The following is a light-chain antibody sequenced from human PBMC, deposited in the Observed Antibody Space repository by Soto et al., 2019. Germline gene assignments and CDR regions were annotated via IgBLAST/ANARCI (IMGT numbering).Light chain of an antibody. J-gene: IGLJ2*01. CDR2: EVT. V-gene: IGLV2-8*01. Sequence: QSVLTQPPSASGSPGQSVTISCTGTSSDVGGYLYVSWYQQHPGTAPKLMIFEVTKRPSGVPDRFSGSKSGNTASLTVSGLQAEDDANYYCSSYAGSNTVLFGGGTKLTVL. CDR3: SSYAGSNTVL. CDR1: SSDVGGYLY.